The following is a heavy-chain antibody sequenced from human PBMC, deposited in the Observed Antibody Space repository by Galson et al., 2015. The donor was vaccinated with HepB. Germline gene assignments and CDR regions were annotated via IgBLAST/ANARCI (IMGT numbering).Heavy chain of an antibody. CDR1: GYTFTSYD. CDR2: MNPNSGNT. V-gene: IGHV1-8*01. Sequence: SVKVSCKASGYTFTSYDINWVRQATGQGLEWMGWMNPNSGNTGYAQKFQGRVTMTRNTSISTAYMELSSLRSEDTAVYYCARGRLRVTTFLRRGQNWFDPWGQGTLVTVSS. J-gene: IGHJ5*02. D-gene: IGHD4-11*01. CDR3: ARGRLRVTTFLRRGQNWFDP.